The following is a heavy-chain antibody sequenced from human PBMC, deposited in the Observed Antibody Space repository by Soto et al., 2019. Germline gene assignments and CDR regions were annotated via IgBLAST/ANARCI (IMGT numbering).Heavy chain of an antibody. J-gene: IGHJ6*02. Sequence: QITLKESGPTLVKPTQTLTLTCTFSGFSLTSGVVGVGWIRQPPGEALEWLALIYWNDEQYYNPSLRNRLTITRDTSKNQVVLTMTNMDPVDTATYYCAHRLPGPSGYDVWGQGTTVTDSS. CDR3: AHRLPGPSGYDV. CDR2: IYWNDEQ. D-gene: IGHD6-13*01. CDR1: GFSLTSGVVG. V-gene: IGHV2-5*01.